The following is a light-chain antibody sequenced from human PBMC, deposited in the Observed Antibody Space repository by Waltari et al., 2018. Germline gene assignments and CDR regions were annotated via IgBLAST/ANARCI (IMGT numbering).Light chain of an antibody. Sequence: DIQMTQSPSSLSASVGDRVTITCQASQNINNHLNWYQRKPGRAPKVLNYDAVNLVTGVPSRFSGRQSETDFTFTIINLQPEDAATYYCQEYDNVPRWTFGQGTKVEIK. CDR3: QEYDNVPRWT. CDR2: DAV. V-gene: IGKV1-33*01. J-gene: IGKJ1*01. CDR1: QNINNH.